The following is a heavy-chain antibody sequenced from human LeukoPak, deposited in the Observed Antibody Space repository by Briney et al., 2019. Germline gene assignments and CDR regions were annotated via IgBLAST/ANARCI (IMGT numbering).Heavy chain of an antibody. CDR1: GGSISSGDYY. CDR3: ARVDVVVPAAIAWFDP. D-gene: IGHD2-2*01. Sequence: SENLSLTCTVSGGSISSGDYYWSWIRQPPGKGLEWIGYIYYSGSTYYNPSLKSRVTISVDTSKNQFSLKLSSVTAADTAVYYCARVDVVVPAAIAWFDPWGQGTLVTVSS. V-gene: IGHV4-30-4*01. J-gene: IGHJ5*02. CDR2: IYYSGST.